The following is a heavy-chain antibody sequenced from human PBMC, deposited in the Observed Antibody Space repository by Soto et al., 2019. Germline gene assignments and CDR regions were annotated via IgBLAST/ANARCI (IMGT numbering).Heavy chain of an antibody. D-gene: IGHD6-19*01. V-gene: IGHV1-46*01. CDR1: GYTFIKYY. CDR3: AREKWLVRRNDPFDI. Sequence: ASGKVSCKASGYTFIKYYMHWGRQAPGQGLERKGKIKPNGGSTTYAQKFQGRVTLTRDTSTNTVNMELSSLRSEDTAVYYCAREKWLVRRNDPFDIWGQGTMVTVSS. CDR2: IKPNGGST. J-gene: IGHJ3*02.